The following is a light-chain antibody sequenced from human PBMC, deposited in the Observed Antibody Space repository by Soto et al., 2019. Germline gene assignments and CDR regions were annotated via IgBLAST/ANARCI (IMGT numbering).Light chain of an antibody. J-gene: IGKJ1*01. Sequence: DIQMTQSPSSLSASMGDRVSITCRASQSIGTDLNWYQQKPGKAPKLLIYGASTLQGGVPSRFRGSVSGTEVTLTISSLQPGDLATYFCQQTYSTPWTFGQGTKVDI. CDR3: QQTYSTPWT. V-gene: IGKV1-39*01. CDR2: GAS. CDR1: QSIGTD.